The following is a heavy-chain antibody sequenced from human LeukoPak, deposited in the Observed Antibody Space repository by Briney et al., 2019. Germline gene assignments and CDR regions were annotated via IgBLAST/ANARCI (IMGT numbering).Heavy chain of an antibody. CDR1: GYTFTGYY. J-gene: IGHJ4*02. CDR2: INPNSGGT. D-gene: IGHD3-22*01. CDR3: ARAGITMIVGGGQTPHDY. V-gene: IGHV1-2*02. Sequence: GASVKVSCKASGYTFTGYYMHWVRQAPGQGLEWMGWINPNSGGTNYAQKFQGRVTMTRDTSISTAYMELSRLRSDDTAVYYCARAGITMIVGGGQTPHDYWGQGTLVTVSS.